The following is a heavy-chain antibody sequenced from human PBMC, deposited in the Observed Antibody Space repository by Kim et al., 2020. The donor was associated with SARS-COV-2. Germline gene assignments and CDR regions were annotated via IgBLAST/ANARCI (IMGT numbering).Heavy chain of an antibody. CDR3: ASDREDY. J-gene: IGHJ4*02. D-gene: IGHD1-26*01. V-gene: IGHV3-21*01. CDR2: RSSYI. Sequence: RSSYINYADSVKGRFTISRDNAKNSLYLQMNSLRAEDTAVYYCASDREDYWGQGTLVTVSS.